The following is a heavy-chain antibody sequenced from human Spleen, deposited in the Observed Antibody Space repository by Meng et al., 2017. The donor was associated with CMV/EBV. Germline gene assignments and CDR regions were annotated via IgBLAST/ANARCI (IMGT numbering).Heavy chain of an antibody. Sequence: GESLKISCAASGFIFSSFSMNWVRQAPGKGLEWVSSISRSGSYQYYADSVKGRFTISRDNAKNSVYLQMNSLRAEDTAVYYCAREIYGSNLYFDFWGQGTLVTVSS. J-gene: IGHJ4*02. CDR1: GFIFSSFS. CDR2: ISRSGSYQ. D-gene: IGHD5-24*01. V-gene: IGHV3-21*01. CDR3: AREIYGSNLYFDF.